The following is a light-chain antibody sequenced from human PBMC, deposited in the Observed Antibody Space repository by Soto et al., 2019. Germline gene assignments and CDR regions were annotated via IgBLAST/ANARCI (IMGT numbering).Light chain of an antibody. CDR1: QSVSSSY. CDR3: QQYGSSLWT. J-gene: IGKJ1*01. V-gene: IGKV3-20*01. Sequence: EIVLTQSPGTLSLPPGERATVSCRASQSVSSSYLAWYQQKPGQAPRLLIYGASSRATGIPDRFSGSGSGTDFTLTISRLEPEDFAVYYCQQYGSSLWTFGQGTKVDIK. CDR2: GAS.